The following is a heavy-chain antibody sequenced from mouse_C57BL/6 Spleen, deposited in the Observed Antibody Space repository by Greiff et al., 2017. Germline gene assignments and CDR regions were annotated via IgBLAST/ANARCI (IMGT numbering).Heavy chain of an antibody. D-gene: IGHD2-4*01. V-gene: IGHV1-82*01. CDR1: GYAFSSSW. CDR3: ARDDYDEEGY. Sequence: VKLQESGPELVKPGASVKISCKASGYAFSSSWMNWVKQRPGKGLEWIGRIYPGDGDTNYNGKFKGKATLTADKSSSTAYMQLSSLTSEDSAVYFCARDDYDEEGYWGQGTTLTVSS. J-gene: IGHJ2*01. CDR2: IYPGDGDT.